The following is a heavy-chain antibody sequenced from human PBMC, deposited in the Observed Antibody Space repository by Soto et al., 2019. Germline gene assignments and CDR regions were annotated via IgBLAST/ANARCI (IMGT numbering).Heavy chain of an antibody. CDR2: ISGDGSSK. J-gene: IGHJ3*01. CDR3: AKPVVRGLNYFHACADDV. D-gene: IGHD2-2*01. CDR1: GFTFTGFG. Sequence: EGQLLESGGGLVQPGGSLRLSCAASGFTFTGFGMHWVRQAPGKGLEWFSRISGDGSSKSYAESVKGRFTISRDNARNTLFLEMDSLRVEDSAVYFCAKPVVRGLNYFHACADDVWGQGTIVTVSS. V-gene: IGHV3-74*02.